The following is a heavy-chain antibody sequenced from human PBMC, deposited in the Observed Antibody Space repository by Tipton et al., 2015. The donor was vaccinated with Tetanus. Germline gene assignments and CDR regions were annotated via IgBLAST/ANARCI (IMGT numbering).Heavy chain of an antibody. D-gene: IGHD3-10*01. V-gene: IGHV3-11*01. CDR1: GFTFSDYY. CDR3: ARSRRITNYYYYGMDV. CDR2: ISSSGSTI. Sequence: QLVQSGGGLVKPGGSLRLSCAASGFTFSDYYMSWIRQAPGKGLEWVSYISSSGSTIYYADSVKGRFTISRDNAKNSLYLQMNSLRAEDTAVYYCARSRRITNYYYYGMDVWGQGTTVTVSS. J-gene: IGHJ6*02.